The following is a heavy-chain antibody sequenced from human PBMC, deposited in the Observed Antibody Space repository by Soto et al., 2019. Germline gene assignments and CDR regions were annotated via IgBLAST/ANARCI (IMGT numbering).Heavy chain of an antibody. CDR2: ISYSGST. V-gene: IGHV4-30-4*01. J-gene: IGHJ4*02. CDR3: ATMGTPATGLYYFDY. Sequence: SETLSLTCTFSCGSISSGNYYWSWIRQPPGKGLEWIGFISYSGSTYYNASLKSRVTISVDTSKNQFSLNLSFVTAADTAVYYCATMGTPATGLYYFDYWGQGTLVTVS. CDR1: CGSISSGNYY. D-gene: IGHD1-7*01.